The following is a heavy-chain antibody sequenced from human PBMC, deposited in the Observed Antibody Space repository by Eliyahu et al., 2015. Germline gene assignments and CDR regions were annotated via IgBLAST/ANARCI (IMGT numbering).Heavy chain of an antibody. CDR3: ARGLGARTWETFDY. V-gene: IGHV4-61*02. CDR2: IYTSGST. CDR1: GGSISSGGYW. D-gene: IGHD1-26*01. J-gene: IGHJ4*02. Sequence: QVQLQESGPGLVKPSETLSLTCTVXGGSISSGGYWWSWIRQPAGKGLEWIGRIYTSGSTNYNPSLKSRVTISLDMSKNQFSLKLSSVTAADTAVYYCARGLGARTWETFDYWGQGTLVTVSS.